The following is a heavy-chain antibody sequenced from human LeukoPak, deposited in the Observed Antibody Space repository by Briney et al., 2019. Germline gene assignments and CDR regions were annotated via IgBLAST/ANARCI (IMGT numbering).Heavy chain of an antibody. J-gene: IGHJ4*02. V-gene: IGHV1-2*02. D-gene: IGHD1-26*01. Sequence: ASVKVSCKAPGYTFTGYYMHWMRQAPGQGLEWMGWINPNSGGTNYAQKFQGRVTMTRDTSISTAYMELSRLRSDDTAVYYCARSRGSYYAAYWGQGTLVTVSS. CDR1: GYTFTGYY. CDR3: ARSRGSYYAAY. CDR2: INPNSGGT.